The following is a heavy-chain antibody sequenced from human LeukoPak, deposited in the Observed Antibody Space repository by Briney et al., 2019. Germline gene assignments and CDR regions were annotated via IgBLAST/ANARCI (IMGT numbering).Heavy chain of an antibody. CDR3: TTEYNWNYVH. CDR2: VKSKTDGGTT. V-gene: IGHV3-15*01. CDR1: GFTFSDAW. Sequence: GGSLRLSCVASGFTFSDAWMSWVRQAPGKGLEWVGCVKSKTDGGTTDYPAPIKDRFSVSRDDSKNTLYLQMNRLKTEDTAVYYCTTEYNWNYVHWGQGTLVTVSS. J-gene: IGHJ4*01. D-gene: IGHD1-7*01.